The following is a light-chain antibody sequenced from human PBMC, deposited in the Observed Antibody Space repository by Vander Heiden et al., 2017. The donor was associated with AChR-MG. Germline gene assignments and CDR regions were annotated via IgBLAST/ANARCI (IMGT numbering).Light chain of an antibody. CDR1: QSISGW. Sequence: DTQMTQPPSALSASVGDRVTIICRASQSISGWLAWYQHKPGKAPKLLIYEASSLESGVPSRFSGSGSGTEFSLTISSLEPDDFATYYCQQYNDYSPTFGQGTKVEIK. CDR3: QQYNDYSPT. CDR2: EAS. J-gene: IGKJ1*01. V-gene: IGKV1-5*02.